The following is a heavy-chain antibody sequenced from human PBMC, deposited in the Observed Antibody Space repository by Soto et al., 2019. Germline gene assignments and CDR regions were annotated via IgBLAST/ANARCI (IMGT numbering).Heavy chain of an antibody. CDR1: GGSISSSSYY. D-gene: IGHD6-13*01. CDR3: ARHQSHSSSYVDP. CDR2: IYYSGST. J-gene: IGHJ5*02. Sequence: QLQLQESGPGLVKPSETLSLTCTVSGGSISSSSYYWSWIRQPPGKGLERIGSIYYSGSTYYNPSLKSRVTISVDTSKNQFSLKLSSVTAADTAVYYCARHQSHSSSYVDPWGQGTLVTVSS. V-gene: IGHV4-39*01.